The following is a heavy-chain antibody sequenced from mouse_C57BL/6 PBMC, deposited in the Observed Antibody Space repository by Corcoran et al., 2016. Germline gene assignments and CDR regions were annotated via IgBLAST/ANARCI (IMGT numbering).Heavy chain of an antibody. Sequence: EVQLQQSGPELVKPGASVKISCKASGYTFTDYYMHWVKQSHGKSLEWIGDINPNNGGTSYNQKFKGKATLTVDKSSSTAYMELRSLTSEDSAVYYCASAYYYGSSYYFDYWGQGTTLTVSS. CDR2: INPNNGGT. CDR3: ASAYYYGSSYYFDY. D-gene: IGHD1-1*01. V-gene: IGHV1-26*01. J-gene: IGHJ2*01. CDR1: GYTFTDYY.